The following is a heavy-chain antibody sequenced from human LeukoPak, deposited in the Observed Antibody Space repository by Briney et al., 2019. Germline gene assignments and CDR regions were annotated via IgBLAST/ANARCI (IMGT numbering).Heavy chain of an antibody. Sequence: ASVRVSCKASGYTFTGYYMHWVRQAPGQGPEWMGWINPNSGDTKYAQKFQGRVTMTRDTSISTAYMELNWLRSDDTAVYYCARDRARSGTAIDAFDFWGQGTMVIVSS. CDR2: INPNSGDT. CDR3: ARDRARSGTAIDAFDF. V-gene: IGHV1-2*02. CDR1: GYTFTGYY. J-gene: IGHJ3*01. D-gene: IGHD2-2*01.